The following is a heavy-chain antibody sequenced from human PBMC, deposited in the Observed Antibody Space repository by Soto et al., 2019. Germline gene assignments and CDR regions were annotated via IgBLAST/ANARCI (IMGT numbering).Heavy chain of an antibody. CDR2: IYYSGST. D-gene: IGHD5-12*01. Sequence: SETLSLTCTVSGGSISSYYWSWIRQPPGKGLEWIGYIYYSGSTNYNPSLKSRVTISVDTSKNQFSLKLSSVTAADTAVYYCARGRGYDHRDFDYWGQGTLVTVS. CDR1: GGSISSYY. CDR3: ARGRGYDHRDFDY. J-gene: IGHJ4*02. V-gene: IGHV4-59*01.